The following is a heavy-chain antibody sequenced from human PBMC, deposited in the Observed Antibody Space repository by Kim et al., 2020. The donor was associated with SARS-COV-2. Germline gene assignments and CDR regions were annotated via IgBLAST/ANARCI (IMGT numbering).Heavy chain of an antibody. J-gene: IGHJ4*02. D-gene: IGHD6-13*01. V-gene: IGHV4-4*07. Sequence: SETLSLTCTVSGGSISTYYWSWIRQPAGKGLEWIGRISASGRTNYNPSFKSRVTMSVDTSKNEFSLKLSSVTAADTAVYYCARGPRVSAGTGNDYWGQGTLVTVSS. CDR2: ISASGRT. CDR3: ARGPRVSAGTGNDY. CDR1: GGSISTYY.